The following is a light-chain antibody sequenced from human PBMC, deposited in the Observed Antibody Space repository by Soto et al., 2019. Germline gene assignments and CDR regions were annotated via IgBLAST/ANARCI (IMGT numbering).Light chain of an antibody. CDR1: QSVLYSSNNRNY. V-gene: IGKV4-1*01. J-gene: IGKJ4*01. CDR3: QQYYSIPVT. Sequence: DIVMTQSPDSLAVSLGERATINCKSSQSVLYSSNNRNYLAWYQQKPGQPPKLLIYWASTRESGVPDRFSGSGSGTEFTLTISSLQAEDVAVYYCQQYYSIPVTFGGGTKVEIK. CDR2: WAS.